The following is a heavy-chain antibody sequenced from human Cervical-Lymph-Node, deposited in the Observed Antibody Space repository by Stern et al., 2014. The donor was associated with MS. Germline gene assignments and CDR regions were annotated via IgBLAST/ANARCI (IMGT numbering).Heavy chain of an antibody. CDR3: ARERQQYCNSEGCSYWYFDL. CDR2: IYHSGAS. V-gene: IGHV4-4*02. J-gene: IGHJ2*01. D-gene: IGHD2/OR15-2a*01. Sequence: QVQLQESGPGLVKPSGTLSLTCAVSVGSVSSTNWWSWVRQSPGNGLEWIGNIYHSGASNYRPSLRSRFSISLANSKNHLSLHLTSVTAADTAVYYCARERQQYCNSEGCSYWYFDLWGRGTLVTVSS. CDR1: VGSVSSTNW.